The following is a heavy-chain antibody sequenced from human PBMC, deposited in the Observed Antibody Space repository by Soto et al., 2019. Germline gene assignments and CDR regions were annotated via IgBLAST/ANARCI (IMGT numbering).Heavy chain of an antibody. Sequence: GGSLRLSCSASGFTFSSYAMHWVRQAPGKGLEYVSAISSNGGSTYYADSVKGRVTISRDYSKNTLYLQMSSLRAEETAVYYCVKLPGGAAAGTWRVYWGQGTLVTASS. V-gene: IGHV3-64D*06. CDR1: GFTFSSYA. CDR2: ISSNGGST. D-gene: IGHD6-13*01. J-gene: IGHJ4*02. CDR3: VKLPGGAAAGTWRVY.